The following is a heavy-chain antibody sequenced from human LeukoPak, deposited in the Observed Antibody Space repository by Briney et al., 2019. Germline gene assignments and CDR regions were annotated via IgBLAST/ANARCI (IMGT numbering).Heavy chain of an antibody. V-gene: IGHV3-53*01. CDR3: ATVMGSSPSTAYFAY. D-gene: IGHD6-6*01. CDR1: GFTVSSNY. Sequence: GGSLRLSCAASGFTVSSNYMSWVRQAPGKGLEWVSVIYSGGSTYYADSVKGRFTISRDNSKNTLYLQMNGLRVEDTAVYYCATVMGSSPSTAYFAYWGQGTLVTVSS. CDR2: IYSGGST. J-gene: IGHJ4*02.